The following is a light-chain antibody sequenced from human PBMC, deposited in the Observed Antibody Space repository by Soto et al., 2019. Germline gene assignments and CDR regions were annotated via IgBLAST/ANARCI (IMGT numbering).Light chain of an antibody. V-gene: IGLV8-61*01. CDR3: VQYMGSGIPPV. Sequence: QTVVTQEPSFSVSPGGTVTLTCGLSSGSVSTNYYPSWYQQTPGQSPRTLIYSTDIRSSGVPDRFSGSILGNKAALTITGAQADDESGYFCVQYMGSGIPPVFGGGTKLTVL. J-gene: IGLJ3*02. CDR1: SGSVSTNYY. CDR2: STD.